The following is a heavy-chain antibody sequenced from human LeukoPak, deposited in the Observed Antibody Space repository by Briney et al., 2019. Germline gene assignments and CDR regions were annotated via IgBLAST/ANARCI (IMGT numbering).Heavy chain of an antibody. V-gene: IGHV3-48*01. CDR3: ARDWYYYDSSGPLGY. J-gene: IGHJ4*02. CDR1: GGSFSGYY. Sequence: ETLFLTCAVYGGSFSGYYWSWVRQAPGKGLEWVSYISTSSTIIYYADSVRGRFTISRDNAKNSLYLQMNSLRAEDTAVYYCARDWYYYDSSGPLGYWGQGTLVTVSS. CDR2: ISTSSTII. D-gene: IGHD3-22*01.